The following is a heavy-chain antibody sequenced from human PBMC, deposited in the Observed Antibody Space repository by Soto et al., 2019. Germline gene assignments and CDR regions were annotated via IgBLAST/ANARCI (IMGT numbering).Heavy chain of an antibody. Sequence: TSETLSLTSTVSGFNIISYYWSWIRQPPGKGLEWIGYIYYSGSTNYNPSLKSRVTISVDTSKNQFSLKLSSVTAADTAVYYCARDSYYDSSGYSMDVWGQGTTVTVSS. J-gene: IGHJ6*02. CDR2: IYYSGST. CDR3: ARDSYYDSSGYSMDV. D-gene: IGHD3-22*01. CDR1: GFNIISYY. V-gene: IGHV4-59*01.